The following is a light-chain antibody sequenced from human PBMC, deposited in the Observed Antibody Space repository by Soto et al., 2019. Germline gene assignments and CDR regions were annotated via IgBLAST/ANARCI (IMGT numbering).Light chain of an antibody. Sequence: EIVMTQSPATLSVSPGGSATLSCRASQHVSSNLAWYRQKPGQPPTLLIYRASTRATGIPATFSGSGSGTECTLTISSLQSEDFAVYYCQQYNKWPYTFGQGTKLEI. CDR2: RAS. CDR3: QQYNKWPYT. J-gene: IGKJ2*01. V-gene: IGKV3-15*01. CDR1: QHVSSN.